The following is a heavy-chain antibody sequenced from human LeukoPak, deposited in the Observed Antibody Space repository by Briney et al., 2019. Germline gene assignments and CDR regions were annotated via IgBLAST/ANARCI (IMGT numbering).Heavy chain of an antibody. V-gene: IGHV3-30*02. CDR1: GFTFNSYG. D-gene: IGHD4/OR15-4a*01. CDR2: IRFDGSNK. CDR3: VKDRYGDLDY. Sequence: GGSLRLSCAASGFTFNSYGMHWVRQAPGKGLEWVAFIRFDGSNKYYADSVKGRFTISRDSSKNTLYLQMNSLRAEDTAVYYCVKDRYGDLDYWGQGILVTVSS. J-gene: IGHJ4*01.